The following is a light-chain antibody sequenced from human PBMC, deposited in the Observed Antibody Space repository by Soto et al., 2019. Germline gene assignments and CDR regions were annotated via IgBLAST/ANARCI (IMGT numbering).Light chain of an antibody. J-gene: IGKJ2*01. Sequence: EIVMTQSPATLSVSPGEKATLSCRASQSINTNLAWYQQKFGQAPRLLIYGSSTSATGIPARFSGSGSGTEVTISISSRQSEDFAVYYCQQYNSWPPYTFGQGTKLEI. V-gene: IGKV3-15*01. CDR3: QQYNSWPPYT. CDR2: GSS. CDR1: QSINTN.